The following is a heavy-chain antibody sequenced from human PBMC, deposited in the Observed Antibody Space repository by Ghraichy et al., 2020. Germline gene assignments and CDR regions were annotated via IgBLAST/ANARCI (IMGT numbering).Heavy chain of an antibody. D-gene: IGHD6-19*01. J-gene: IGHJ4*02. CDR1: GFTFSSYS. Sequence: GSLRLSCAASGFTFSSYSMNWVRQAPGKGLEWVSSISSSSSYIYYADSVKGRFTISRDNAKNSLYLQMNSLRAEDTAVYYCAREGPDLYSSGWYGGYYFDYWGQGTLVTVSS. CDR3: AREGPDLYSSGWYGGYYFDY. V-gene: IGHV3-21*01. CDR2: ISSSSSYI.